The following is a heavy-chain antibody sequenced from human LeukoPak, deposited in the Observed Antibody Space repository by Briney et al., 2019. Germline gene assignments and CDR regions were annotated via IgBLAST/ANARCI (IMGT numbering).Heavy chain of an antibody. Sequence: PETLSLTCAVYGGSFSGYYWSWIRQPPPKGLDWIGEINHSASTNSNPSLKSRVTISVDTSKNQFSLKLSSVTAADTAVYYCARGYDFWSGYHHPRYYYYGMDVWGQGTTVTVSS. CDR1: GGSFSGYY. CDR3: ARGYDFWSGYHHPRYYYYGMDV. D-gene: IGHD3-3*01. CDR2: INHSAST. J-gene: IGHJ6*02. V-gene: IGHV4-34*01.